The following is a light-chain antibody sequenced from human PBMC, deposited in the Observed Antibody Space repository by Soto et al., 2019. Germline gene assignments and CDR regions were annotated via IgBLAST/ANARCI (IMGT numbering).Light chain of an antibody. Sequence: IVLTQSPGTLSLSPGERATLSCRASQTGSNSYLAWYQQKSGQAPRLLIYGVSTRATGIPDRFSGSGSGTEFALTISRLEPEDFQVYICQNYGYPQWTFGPGTKV. J-gene: IGKJ1*01. CDR1: QTGSNSY. CDR2: GVS. CDR3: QNYGYPQWT. V-gene: IGKV3-20*01.